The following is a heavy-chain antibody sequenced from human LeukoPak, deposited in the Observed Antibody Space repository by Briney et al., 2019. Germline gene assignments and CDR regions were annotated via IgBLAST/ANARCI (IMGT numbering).Heavy chain of an antibody. V-gene: IGHV3-20*04. CDR1: GFTFSNYE. Sequence: GGSLRLSCAASGFTFSNYEMNWVRQAPGKGLEWVSGINWNGGSTGYADSVKGRFTISRDNAKNSLYLQMNSLRAEDTALYYCARDYSSSWYFDYWGQGTLVTVSS. J-gene: IGHJ4*02. CDR3: ARDYSSSWYFDY. CDR2: INWNGGST. D-gene: IGHD6-13*01.